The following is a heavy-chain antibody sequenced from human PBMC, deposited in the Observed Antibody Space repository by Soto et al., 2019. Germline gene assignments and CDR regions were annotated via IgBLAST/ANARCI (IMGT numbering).Heavy chain of an antibody. J-gene: IGHJ6*02. Sequence: QVQLVQSGNEVKKPGASVNVSCKASGYSFTRYGISWVRQAPGQGLEWMGWISGYNGKTKYAQKLQSRVSMTTDTSTSTAYMELRSLGSDDTAVYYCAREGDRPYYYYGMDVWGQGTTVTVSS. CDR3: AREGDRPYYYYGMDV. D-gene: IGHD3-16*01. CDR2: ISGYNGKT. V-gene: IGHV1-18*01. CDR1: GYSFTRYG.